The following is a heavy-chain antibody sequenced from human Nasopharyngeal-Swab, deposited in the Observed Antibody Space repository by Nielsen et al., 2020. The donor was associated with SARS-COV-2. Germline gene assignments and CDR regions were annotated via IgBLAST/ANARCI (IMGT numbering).Heavy chain of an antibody. CDR3: ARDRPNYGMDV. Sequence: SETLSLTCTVSGGSISSGGYYWSWIRQHPGKGLEWIGYIYYSGSTYYNPSLKSRVTISIDTSKNQFSLKLSSVTAADTAVYYCARDRPNYGMDVWGRGTTVTVSS. J-gene: IGHJ6*02. CDR2: IYYSGST. CDR1: GGSISSGGYY. V-gene: IGHV4-31*03.